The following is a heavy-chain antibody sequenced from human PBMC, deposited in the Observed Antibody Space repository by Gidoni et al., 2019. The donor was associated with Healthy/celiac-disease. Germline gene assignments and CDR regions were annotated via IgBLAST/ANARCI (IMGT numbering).Heavy chain of an antibody. CDR3: AKDIIAFIAAAGHNFDY. D-gene: IGHD6-13*01. V-gene: IGHV3-9*01. Sequence: VLLVESGGGLLQPGSSLRLSSAASGFTFDAYAMHWVRKGPGKGLGWGSGISWNSGSIGYADSVKGRFTISRDNAKNSLYLQMNSLRAEDTALYYCAKDIIAFIAAAGHNFDYWGQGTLVTVSS. CDR1: GFTFDAYA. J-gene: IGHJ4*02. CDR2: ISWNSGSI.